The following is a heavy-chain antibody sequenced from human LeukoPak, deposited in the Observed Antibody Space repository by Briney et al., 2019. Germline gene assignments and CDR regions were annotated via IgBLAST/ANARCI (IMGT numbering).Heavy chain of an antibody. D-gene: IGHD1-1*01. CDR3: ARVGDWNDLVY. V-gene: IGHV4-59*01. J-gene: IGHJ4*02. CDR2: ILYGGTT. CDR1: GGSISPYY. Sequence: SETLSLTCTVSGGSISPYYWSSIQHTPGKGLEWIRYILYGGTTTNYNPSLKSRVTISVDTSKNQFSLKLSSVTAADTAVYYCARVGDWNDLVYWGQGTLVTVSS.